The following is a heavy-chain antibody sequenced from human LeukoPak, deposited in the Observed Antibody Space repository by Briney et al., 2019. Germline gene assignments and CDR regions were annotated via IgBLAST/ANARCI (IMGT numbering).Heavy chain of an antibody. J-gene: IGHJ6*03. CDR2: IYHRGST. CDR1: GYSISSGYY. D-gene: IGHD5-18*01. Sequence: PSETLSLTCTVSGYSISSGYYWGWIRQPPGKGLEWIGSIYHRGSTYYNPSLKSRVTISVDTSKNQFSLKLSSVTAADTAVYYCARVDTAMVTGADYMDVWGKGTTVTVSS. CDR3: ARVDTAMVTGADYMDV. V-gene: IGHV4-38-2*02.